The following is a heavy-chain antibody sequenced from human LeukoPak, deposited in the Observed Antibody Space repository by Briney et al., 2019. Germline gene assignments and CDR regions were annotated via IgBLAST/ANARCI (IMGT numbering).Heavy chain of an antibody. J-gene: IGHJ4*02. CDR3: AGLVRGFIIRRFNRKRDDY. V-gene: IGHV4-34*01. Sequence: SETLSLTCAVYGGSFSGYYWSWIRQPPGKGLEWIGEINHSGSTNYNPSLKSRVTISVDTSKNQFSLKLSSVTAADTAVYYCAGLVRGFIIRRFNRKRDDYWGQGTLVTVSS. CDR1: GGSFSGYY. D-gene: IGHD3-10*01. CDR2: INHSGST.